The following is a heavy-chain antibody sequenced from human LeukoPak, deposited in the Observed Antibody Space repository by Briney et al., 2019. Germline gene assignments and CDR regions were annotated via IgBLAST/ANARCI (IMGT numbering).Heavy chain of an antibody. CDR3: ARTDREWLLPVDI. J-gene: IGHJ3*02. D-gene: IGHD3-22*01. CDR2: IIPIFGTA. CDR1: GGTFSSYA. Sequence: GASVKVSCKASGGTFSSYAISWVRQAPEQGLEWMGRIIPIFGTANYAQKFQGRVTITTDESTSTAYMELSSLRSEDTAVYYCARTDREWLLPVDIWGQGTMVTVSS. V-gene: IGHV1-69*05.